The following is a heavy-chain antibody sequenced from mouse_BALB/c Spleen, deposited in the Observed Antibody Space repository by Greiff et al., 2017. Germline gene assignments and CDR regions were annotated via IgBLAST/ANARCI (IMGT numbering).Heavy chain of an antibody. V-gene: IGHV6-6*02. D-gene: IGHD2-10*02. J-gene: IGHJ1*01. CDR1: GFTFSSYW. Sequence: EVHLVESGGDLVKPGGSLKLSCAASGFTFSSYWMSWVRQSPEKGLEWVAEIRLKSDNYATHYAESVKGKFTISRDDSKSRLYLQMNSLRAEDTGIYYCTKYGNYGWYFDVWGAGTTVTVSS. CDR3: TKYGNYGWYFDV. CDR2: IRLKSDNYAT.